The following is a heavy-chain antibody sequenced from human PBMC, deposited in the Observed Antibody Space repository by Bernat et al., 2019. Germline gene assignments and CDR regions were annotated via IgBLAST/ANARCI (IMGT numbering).Heavy chain of an antibody. D-gene: IGHD6-13*01. CDR1: GFSFSSYW. J-gene: IGHJ6*02. V-gene: IGHV3-7*01. Sequence: EVQLLESGGGLVQPGGSRRLSCVGSGFSFSSYWMTWVRQPPGKGLEWVASINEDGSEEQYVDSVKGRFTISRDNTKNSLYLQMNSLRVEDTAVFYCAKRPGYQIGMEVWGQGTTVTVSS. CDR3: AKRPGYQIGMEV. CDR2: INEDGSEE.